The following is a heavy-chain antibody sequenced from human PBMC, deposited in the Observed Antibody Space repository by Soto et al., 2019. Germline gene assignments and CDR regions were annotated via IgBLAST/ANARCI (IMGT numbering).Heavy chain of an antibody. J-gene: IGHJ5*02. Sequence: WTWIRQPPGTGLEWIGYISHTGITYYNPSLKSRLSISLDTSENQFSLKLTSVTAADTAIYYCARARQYYDCELDPWGQGTLVTVAS. CDR2: ISHTGIT. V-gene: IGHV4-31*02. CDR3: ARARQYYDCELDP. D-gene: IGHD3-16*01.